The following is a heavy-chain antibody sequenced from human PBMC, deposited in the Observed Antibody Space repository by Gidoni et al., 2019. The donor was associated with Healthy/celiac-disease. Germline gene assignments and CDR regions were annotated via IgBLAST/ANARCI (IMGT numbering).Heavy chain of an antibody. D-gene: IGHD5-18*01. CDR1: GFTFSSYA. V-gene: IGHV3-23*01. CDR3: AKVDSYAKYYFDY. CDR2: ISGSGGST. J-gene: IGHJ4*02. Sequence: EVQLLESGGGLVQPGGSLRLSCAASGFTFSSYARSWVRQAPGKGLEWVSAISGSGGSTYYADSVKGRFTISRDNSKNTLYLQMNSLRAEDTAVYYCAKVDSYAKYYFDYWGQGTLVTVSS.